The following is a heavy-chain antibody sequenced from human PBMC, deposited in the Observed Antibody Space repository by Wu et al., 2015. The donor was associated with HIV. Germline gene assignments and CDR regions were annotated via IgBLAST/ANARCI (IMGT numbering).Heavy chain of an antibody. CDR2: IIPIHGAA. D-gene: IGHD3-22*01. CDR1: GGTFSRSG. CDR3: AREGEEKKSDRSGYYAYLQI. J-gene: IGHJ1*01. V-gene: IGHV1-69*11. Sequence: QVQLVQVWAEVRKPGSSVKVSCKASGGTFSRSGFSWVRQVPGQGFEWMGRIIPIHGAANYAQKFEGRVTITADESTSTAYMDLSSLTSEDTAVYYCAREGEEKKSDRSGYYAYLQIWGQGSQVTVSS.